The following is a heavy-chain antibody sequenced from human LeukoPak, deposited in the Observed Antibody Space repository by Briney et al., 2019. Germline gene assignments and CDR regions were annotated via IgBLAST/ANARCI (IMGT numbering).Heavy chain of an antibody. CDR1: EITFRDYA. J-gene: IGHJ4*02. CDR2: ISYDGSNK. CDR3: ASSGYYYGAFDY. D-gene: IGHD3-22*01. V-gene: IGHV3-30-3*01. Sequence: GGSLRLSCAASEITFRDYALHWFRQAPGKGPEWVAVISYDGSNKYYADSVKGRFTISRDNSKNTLYLQMNSLRAEDTAVYYCASSGYYYGAFDYWGRGTLVTVSS.